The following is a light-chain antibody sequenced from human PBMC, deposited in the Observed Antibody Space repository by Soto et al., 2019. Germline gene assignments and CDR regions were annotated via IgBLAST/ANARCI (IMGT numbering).Light chain of an antibody. CDR3: AAWDDSLNGWV. V-gene: IGLV1-44*01. CDR2: SDI. CDR1: RSNIGSNT. Sequence: QAVVTQPPSASGTPGQRVTISCSGRRSNIGSNTVNWYQQLPGTAPQLLMYSDIQRPSGVPDRFSGSKSGTSASLAISGLQSEDEADYYCAAWDDSLNGWVFGGGTKLTVL. J-gene: IGLJ3*02.